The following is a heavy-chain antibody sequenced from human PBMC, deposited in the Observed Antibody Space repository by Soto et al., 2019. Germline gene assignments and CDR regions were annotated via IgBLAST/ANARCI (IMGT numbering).Heavy chain of an antibody. V-gene: IGHV3-49*03. Sequence: HPGGSLRLSCTASGFTFGDYAMSWFRQAPGKGLEWVGFIRSKAYGGTTEYAASVKGRFTISRDDSKSIAYLQMNSLKTEDTAVYYCTRADHYDILTGYYRGYYFDYWGQGTLVTVSS. J-gene: IGHJ4*02. CDR3: TRADHYDILTGYYRGYYFDY. D-gene: IGHD3-9*01. CDR1: GFTFGDYA. CDR2: IRSKAYGGTT.